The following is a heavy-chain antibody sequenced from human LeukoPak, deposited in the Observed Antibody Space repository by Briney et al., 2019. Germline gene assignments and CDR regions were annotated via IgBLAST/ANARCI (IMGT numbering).Heavy chain of an antibody. CDR2: IGAGGDST. CDR3: AKDEADILTPFDY. Sequence: GGSLRLSCAASGFTFSSYAMTWVRQAPGKGLEWVSTIGAGGDSTYYPDAVKGRFTISRDNSKNTLYLQMNSLRAEDTAVYYCAKDEADILTPFDYWGQGTLVTVSS. CDR1: GFTFSSYA. D-gene: IGHD3-9*01. V-gene: IGHV3-23*01. J-gene: IGHJ4*02.